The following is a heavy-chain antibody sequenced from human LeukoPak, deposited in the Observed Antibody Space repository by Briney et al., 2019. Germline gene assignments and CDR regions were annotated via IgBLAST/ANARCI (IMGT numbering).Heavy chain of an antibody. CDR2: ISGSDGST. CDR3: ARDLGQYYDTSDNWFDP. J-gene: IGHJ5*02. V-gene: IGHV3-23*01. CDR1: GFTFSHYG. D-gene: IGHD3-22*01. Sequence: GGTLRLSCAASGFTFSHYGMTWVRQAPGKGLEWVSAISGSDGSTYYADSVKGRFTISRDNAKNTLNLQMNSLRAEDTAVYYCARDLGQYYDTSDNWFDPWGQGTLVTVSS.